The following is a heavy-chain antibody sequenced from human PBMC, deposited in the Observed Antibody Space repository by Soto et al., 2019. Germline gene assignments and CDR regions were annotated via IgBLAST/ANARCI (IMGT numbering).Heavy chain of an antibody. CDR1: GFTFSSYD. CDR3: AIAFFFNWCGDHRYLRSYTPRRSSDL. J-gene: IGHJ2*01. Sequence: GGCLRLSCAASGFTFSSYDMHWVRQATGKGLEWVSAIGTAGDTYYPGSVKGRFTISRENAKNSLYLQMNSLRAGDTAVYYCAIAFFFNWCGDHRYLRSYTPRRSSDL. V-gene: IGHV3-13*04. CDR2: IGTAGDT. D-gene: IGHD3-9*01.